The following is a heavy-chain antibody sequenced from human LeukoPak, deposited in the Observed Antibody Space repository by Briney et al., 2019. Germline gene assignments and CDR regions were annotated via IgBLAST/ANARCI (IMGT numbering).Heavy chain of an antibody. CDR3: ARDSSSWIQNAFDI. Sequence: SETLSLTCTVSGGSISSSSYYWGWIRQPPGKGLEWFGSIYYSGSTYYNPSLKSRVTISVDTSKNQFSLKLSSVTAADTAVYYCARDSSSWIQNAFDIWGQGTMVTVSS. J-gene: IGHJ3*02. CDR1: GGSISSSSYY. V-gene: IGHV4-39*07. CDR2: IYYSGST. D-gene: IGHD6-13*01.